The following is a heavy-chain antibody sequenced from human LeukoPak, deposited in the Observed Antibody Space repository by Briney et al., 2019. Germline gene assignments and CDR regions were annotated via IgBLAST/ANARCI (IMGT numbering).Heavy chain of an antibody. D-gene: IGHD3-3*01. CDR2: IKQDGSEK. CDR3: ARDLYYDFWSGYYMPGDY. Sequence: GGSLRLSCAASGFTFSSYWMSWVRQAPGKGLEWVANIKQDGSEKYYVDSVKGRFTISRDNSKNTLYLQMNSLRAEDTAVYYCARDLYYDFWSGYYMPGDYWGQGTLVTVSS. CDR1: GFTFSSYW. J-gene: IGHJ4*02. V-gene: IGHV3-7*01.